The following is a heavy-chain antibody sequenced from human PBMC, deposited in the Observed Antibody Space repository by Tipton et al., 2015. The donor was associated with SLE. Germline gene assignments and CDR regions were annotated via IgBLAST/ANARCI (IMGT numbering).Heavy chain of an antibody. CDR1: GYTFTGYY. CDR3: ARGGGSYSYYYYGMDV. J-gene: IGHJ6*02. D-gene: IGHD1-26*01. V-gene: IGHV1-18*04. Sequence: QSGAEVKKPGASVKVSCKASGYTFTGYYMHWVRQAPGQGLEWMGWINAYNGNTNYAQKLQGRVTMTTDTSTSTAYMELSSLRSEDTAVYYCARGGGSYSYYYYGMDVWGQGTTVTVSS. CDR2: INAYNGNT.